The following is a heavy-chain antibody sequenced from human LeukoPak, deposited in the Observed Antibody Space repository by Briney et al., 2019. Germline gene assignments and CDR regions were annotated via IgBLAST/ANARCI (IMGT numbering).Heavy chain of an antibody. CDR3: ARGKKRAKILGTYYMDV. Sequence: GASVKVSCKASGYTFTSYYMHWVRQAPGQGLEWMGLINPTGDRTGYAQKFQGRVTITRTTSISTAYMELSSLRSEDTAVYYCARGKKRAKILGTYYMDVWGKGTTVTVSS. J-gene: IGHJ6*03. V-gene: IGHV1-46*01. CDR2: INPTGDRT. CDR1: GYTFTSYY. D-gene: IGHD1-1*01.